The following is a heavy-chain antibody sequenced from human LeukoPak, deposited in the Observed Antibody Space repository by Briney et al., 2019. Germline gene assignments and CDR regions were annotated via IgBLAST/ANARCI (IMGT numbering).Heavy chain of an antibody. J-gene: IGHJ4*02. CDR2: ISGSGGST. D-gene: IGHD3-3*01. Sequence: GGSLRLSCAASGFTFSSYAMSWVRQAPGKGLEWVSAISGSGGSTYYADSVKGRFTISRDNSKNTLYLQMNSLRAEDTAVYYCAKDAVLRFLEWLLYPYYFDYWGQGTLVTVS. CDR3: AKDAVLRFLEWLLYPYYFDY. V-gene: IGHV3-23*01. CDR1: GFTFSSYA.